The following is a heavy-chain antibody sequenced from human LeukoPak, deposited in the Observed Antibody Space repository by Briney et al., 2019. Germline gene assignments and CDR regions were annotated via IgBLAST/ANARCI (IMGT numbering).Heavy chain of an antibody. CDR3: ARGVDSAIDW. Sequence: GGSLRLSCAASGFTFSSYWMTWVCQAPGKGLEWVANINGDGRDKYYVGSVRGRFTISRDNADNALYLQMNSLRGDDTALYYCARGVDSAIDWWGQGTLVTVSS. D-gene: IGHD3-9*01. V-gene: IGHV3-7*01. CDR2: INGDGRDK. CDR1: GFTFSSYW. J-gene: IGHJ4*02.